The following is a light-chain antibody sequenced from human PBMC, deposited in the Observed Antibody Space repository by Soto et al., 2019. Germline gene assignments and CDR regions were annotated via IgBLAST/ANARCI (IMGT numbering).Light chain of an antibody. J-gene: IGLJ1*01. V-gene: IGLV1-40*01. CDR1: SSNIGAGYE. CDR3: QSYDSSLSGYV. Sequence: QPVLTQPPSVSEAPGQRVTISCTGSSSNIGAGYEAHWYQQVPGTAPKHLIYENNNRPSGVPDRFSGSKSGTSASLAITGLQAEDEAEYYCQSYDSSLSGYVFGTGTKLTVL. CDR2: ENN.